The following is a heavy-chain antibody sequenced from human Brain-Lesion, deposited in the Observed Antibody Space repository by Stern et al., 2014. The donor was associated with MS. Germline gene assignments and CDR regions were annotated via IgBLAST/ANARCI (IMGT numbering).Heavy chain of an antibody. CDR1: GASISNTQW. D-gene: IGHD3-10*01. CDR3: ARDPRRGGLSGYYHGMDV. CDR2: IYQSGSA. V-gene: IGHV4-4*02. Sequence: VQLVESGPGLVKPSGTLSLTCAVSGASISNTQWWTWVRQSPGKGLVWIGEIYQSGSANYTPSLRSRVTISVDRSKKSFSLKWNSVTAADTAVYYCARDPRRGGLSGYYHGMDVWGQGTTVTVSS. J-gene: IGHJ6*02.